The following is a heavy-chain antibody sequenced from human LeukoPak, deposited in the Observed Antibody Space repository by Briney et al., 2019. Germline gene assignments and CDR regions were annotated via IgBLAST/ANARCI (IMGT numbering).Heavy chain of an antibody. Sequence: PGGSLRLSCTVSGFSVSDNSMSWVRQAPGKGLEWVPFIYSGTTHYSDSVKGRFTISRDNSKNTLYLQMNSLRAEDTAVYYCARRAGAYSHPYDYWGQGTLVTVSS. CDR1: GFSVSDNS. J-gene: IGHJ4*02. CDR2: IYSGTT. V-gene: IGHV3-53*01. D-gene: IGHD4/OR15-4a*01. CDR3: ARRAGAYSHPYDY.